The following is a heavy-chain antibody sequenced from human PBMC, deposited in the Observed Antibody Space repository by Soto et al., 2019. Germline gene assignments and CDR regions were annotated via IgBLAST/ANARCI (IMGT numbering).Heavy chain of an antibody. CDR1: ASTFSNYM. CDR3: AGGDNYSALCV. D-gene: IGHD2-15*01. CDR2: ISYDGSNS. V-gene: IGHV3-30*04. J-gene: IGHJ6*02. Sequence: QLQLVESGGGVVQPGRSLRLSCAASASTFSNYMMHWVRQAPGKGLEWVAFISYDGSNSNYADFVEGRFTISRDNPKNLLYLQLSSLRPDDTAVYYCAGGDNYSALCVWGHGTTVTVSS.